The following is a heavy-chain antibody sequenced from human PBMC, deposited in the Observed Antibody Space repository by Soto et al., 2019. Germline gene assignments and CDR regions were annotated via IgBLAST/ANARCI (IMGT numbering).Heavy chain of an antibody. CDR3: AKDSLTNWNYAGWFDP. Sequence: EVQLLESGGGLVQPGGSLRLSCAASGFTFSSYAMSWVRQAPGKGLEWVSAISGSGGSTYYADSVKGRFTISRDNSKNTLYLQMNSLRAEDTAVYYCAKDSLTNWNYAGWFDPWGQGTLVTVSS. V-gene: IGHV3-23*01. CDR2: ISGSGGST. J-gene: IGHJ5*02. CDR1: GFTFSSYA. D-gene: IGHD1-7*01.